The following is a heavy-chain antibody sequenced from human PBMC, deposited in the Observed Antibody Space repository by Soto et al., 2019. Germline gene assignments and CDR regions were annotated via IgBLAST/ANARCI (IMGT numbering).Heavy chain of an antibody. V-gene: IGHV6-1*01. CDR1: GDSVSSNSAA. J-gene: IGHJ4*02. D-gene: IGHD2-2*01. CDR2: TYYRSKWYN. CDR3: ARGGYCSSTSCYGLARFDY. Sequence: QSQTLSLTCAISGDSVSSNSAAWNWIRQSPSRGLEWLGRTYYRSKWYNDYAVSVKSRITINPDTSKNQFSLQLNSVTPEDTAVYYCARGGYCSSTSCYGLARFDYWGQGTLVTVSS.